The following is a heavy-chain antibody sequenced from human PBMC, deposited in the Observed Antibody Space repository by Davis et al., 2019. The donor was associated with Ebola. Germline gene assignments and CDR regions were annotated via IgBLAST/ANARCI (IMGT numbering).Heavy chain of an antibody. CDR1: GFTFSSSG. V-gene: IGHV3-30*03. J-gene: IGHJ6*02. Sequence: GESLKISYAASGFTFSSSGMHWVRQAPGKGLEWVAVISYDANNKYYADSVKGRFTISKDNSRTTLYLQMNSLRAEDTAVYYCARDRYCSGGGCPDYYYGMDVWGQGTTVTVSS. CDR3: ARDRYCSGGGCPDYYYGMDV. CDR2: ISYDANNK. D-gene: IGHD2-15*01.